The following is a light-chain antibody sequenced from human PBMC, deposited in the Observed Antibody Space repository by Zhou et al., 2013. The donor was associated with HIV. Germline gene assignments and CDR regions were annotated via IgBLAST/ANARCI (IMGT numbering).Light chain of an antibody. Sequence: IQMTQSPSSVSASVGDRITITCRASQGISSYLAWYQQKPGKAPKLLIYAASTLQSGVPSRFSGSRSGTDFTLTISCLQSEDFATYYCQQYYSYPWTFGQGTKVEIK. CDR2: AAS. V-gene: IGKV1-8*01. CDR1: QGISSY. J-gene: IGKJ1*01. CDR3: QQYYSYPWT.